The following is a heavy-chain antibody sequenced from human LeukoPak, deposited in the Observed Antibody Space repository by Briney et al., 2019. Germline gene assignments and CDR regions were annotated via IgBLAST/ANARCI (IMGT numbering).Heavy chain of an antibody. CDR1: GYSFTSYW. CDR3: AKVGGDDSHYYGMDV. D-gene: IGHD2-21*02. J-gene: IGHJ6*02. Sequence: GESLKISCKGSGYSFTSYWIGWVRQMPGKGLEWMGIIYPGDSDTRYSPSFQGQVTISADKSISTAYLQWSSLKASDTAMYYCAKVGGDDSHYYGMDVWGQGTTVTVSS. CDR2: IYPGDSDT. V-gene: IGHV5-51*01.